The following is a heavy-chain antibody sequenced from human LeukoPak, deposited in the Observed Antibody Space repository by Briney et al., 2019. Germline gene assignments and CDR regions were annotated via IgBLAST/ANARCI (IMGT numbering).Heavy chain of an antibody. CDR3: ARHVYFFDGGGYSSSFDY. Sequence: TSETLSLTCTVSGGSISSFFWSWIRQPPGKGLEWIGYIYYSGIIKYNPSLKSRVTISVDTSENQFSLKLSSVAAADTAVYYCARHVYFFDGGGYSSSFDYWGQGTLATVSS. CDR1: GGSISSFF. J-gene: IGHJ4*02. CDR2: IYYSGII. V-gene: IGHV4-59*08. D-gene: IGHD3-22*01.